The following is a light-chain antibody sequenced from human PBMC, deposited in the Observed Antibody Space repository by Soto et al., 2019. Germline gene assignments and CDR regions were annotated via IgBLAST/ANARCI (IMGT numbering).Light chain of an antibody. CDR1: SSDVGAYNY. V-gene: IGLV2-14*01. CDR3: SSYTRSGNYV. Sequence: QSALTQPASVSGSPGQSITISCTGASSDVGAYNYVSWYQQHPGKAPKLMIFDVSNRPSGVSNRFSGSKSGNTASLTISGLQAEDEADYYCSSYTRSGNYVFGPATKLTVL. J-gene: IGLJ1*01. CDR2: DVS.